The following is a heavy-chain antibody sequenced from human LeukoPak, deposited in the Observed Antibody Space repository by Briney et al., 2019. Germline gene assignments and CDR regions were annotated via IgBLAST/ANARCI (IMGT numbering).Heavy chain of an antibody. CDR2: LTGSGRRT. CDR1: GFTFSSYA. CDR3: AKGVRTETYYNAFD. D-gene: IGHD3-10*01. J-gene: IGHJ4*02. V-gene: IGHV3-23*01. Sequence: GGSLRLSCAASGFTFSSYAMSWVRQAPGKGLEWVSALTGSGRRTYYADSVKGRFTISRDTSKNTVYLQMSSLRPEDTALYYCAKGVRTETYYNAFDWGQGTLVTVSS.